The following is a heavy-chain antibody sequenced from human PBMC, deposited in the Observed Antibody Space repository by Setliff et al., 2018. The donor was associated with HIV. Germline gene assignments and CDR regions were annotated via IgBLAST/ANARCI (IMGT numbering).Heavy chain of an antibody. D-gene: IGHD3-16*02. CDR1: GFTFSSYS. V-gene: IGHV3-15*01. J-gene: IGHJ4*02. Sequence: GGSLRLSCAASGFTFSSYSMNWVRQAPGKGLEWVGRIKSKTDGGTTDYAAPVKGRFTISRDDSKNTLYLQMNSLKTEDTAVYYCASSPSWGTYRYGLDYWGQGTLVTVSS. CDR3: ASSPSWGTYRYGLDY. CDR2: IKSKTDGGTT.